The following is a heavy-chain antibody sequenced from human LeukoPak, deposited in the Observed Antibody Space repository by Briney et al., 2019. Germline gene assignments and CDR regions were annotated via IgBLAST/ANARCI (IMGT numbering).Heavy chain of an antibody. D-gene: IGHD3-3*01. CDR1: GGSLSGFF. Sequence: SETLSLTCAVSGGSLSGFFWSWIRKTPGKGLEWIGEVSQSGATNYKPSLKSRVTISVDTSKNQLSLILTSVTAADTALYYCARGGRNKYTSGDFAYWGQGTLVTVSS. V-gene: IGHV4-34*01. CDR3: ARGGRNKYTSGDFAY. CDR2: VSQSGAT. J-gene: IGHJ4*02.